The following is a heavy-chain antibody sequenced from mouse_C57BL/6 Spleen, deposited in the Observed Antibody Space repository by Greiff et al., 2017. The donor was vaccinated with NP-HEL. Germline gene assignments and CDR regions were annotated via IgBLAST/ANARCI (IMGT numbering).Heavy chain of an antibody. V-gene: IGHV1-72*01. J-gene: IGHJ1*03. CDR2: FDPNSGGT. CDR1: GYTFTSYW. CDR3: ARWGYGSSHWYFDV. Sequence: QVQLQQPGAELVKPGASVKLSCKASGYTFTSYWMHWVKQRPGRGLEWIGRFDPNSGGTKYYEKFKSKATLTVDKPSSTAYRQLSSLTSEDSAVYYCARWGYGSSHWYFDVWGTGTTVTVSS. D-gene: IGHD1-1*01.